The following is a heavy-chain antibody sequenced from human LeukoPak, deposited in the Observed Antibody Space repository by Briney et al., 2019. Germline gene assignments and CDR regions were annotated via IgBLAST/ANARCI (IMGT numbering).Heavy chain of an antibody. CDR2: IREDGTEK. CDR3: ARDIRGIVVVPAAGEYYYYYMDV. Sequence: GGSLRLSCTASGFTFSGAWMTWVRQAPGKGLEWVANIREDGTEKNYVDSVKGRFTISRDNAKNSLYLQMNSLRAEDTAVYYCARDIRGIVVVPAAGEYYYYYMDVWGKGTTVTVSS. J-gene: IGHJ6*03. V-gene: IGHV3-7*01. CDR1: GFTFSGAW. D-gene: IGHD2-2*01.